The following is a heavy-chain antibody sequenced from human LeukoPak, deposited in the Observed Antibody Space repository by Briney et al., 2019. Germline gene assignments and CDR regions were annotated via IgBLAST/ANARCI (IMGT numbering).Heavy chain of an antibody. V-gene: IGHV5-51*01. CDR2: IYPGDSDT. D-gene: IGHD3-10*01. J-gene: IGHJ4*02. CDR1: GYSFPSHW. Sequence: GESLKISCKGSGYSFPSHWIGWVRQMPGKGLEWMGIIYPGDSDTRYSPSSQGQVTISADKSISTAYLQWNSLKASDTAIYYCAREGVINTFDIWGQGTLVTVSS. CDR3: AREGVINTFDI.